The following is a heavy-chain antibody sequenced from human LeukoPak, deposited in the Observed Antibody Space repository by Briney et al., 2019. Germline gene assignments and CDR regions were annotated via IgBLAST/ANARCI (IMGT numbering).Heavy chain of an antibody. CDR2: IYYSGST. CDR3: ARHYYYDSSGYSSYFDY. D-gene: IGHD3-22*01. V-gene: IGHV4-59*08. CDR1: GGSISSYY. J-gene: IGHJ4*02. Sequence: SETLSLTCTVSGGSISSYYWSWIRQPPGKGLEWIGYIYYSGSTNYNPSLKGRVTISVDTSKNQFSLKLSSVTAADTAVYYCARHYYYDSSGYSSYFDYWGQGTLVTVSS.